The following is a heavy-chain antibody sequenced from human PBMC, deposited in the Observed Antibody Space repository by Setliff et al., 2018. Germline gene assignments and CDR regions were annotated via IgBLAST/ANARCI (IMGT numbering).Heavy chain of an antibody. CDR3: ARKGISALSGAFDM. V-gene: IGHV4-4*07. D-gene: IGHD1-26*01. CDR2: IYTSGST. J-gene: IGHJ3*02. Sequence: PSETLSLTCTVSGGSISNYYWSWIRQPAGKGLEWIGRIYTSGSTNYNPSLKSRVTMSVDTSKNQVSLKLNSVTATDTAVYYCARKGISALSGAFDMWGQGTMVTVSS. CDR1: GGSISNYY.